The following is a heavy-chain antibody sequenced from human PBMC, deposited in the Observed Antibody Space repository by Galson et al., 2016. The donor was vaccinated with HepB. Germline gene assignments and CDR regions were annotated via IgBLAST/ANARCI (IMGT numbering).Heavy chain of an antibody. Sequence: SLRLSCAASGFTFSTYGMHWVRQAPGKGLEWMAVIWYDGSNKYYADSVKGRFTISRDNSKNTLYLQMNSLRVEDTALYYCAREPRSGSFGGYYYYGLDVWGQGTTVTVSS. J-gene: IGHJ6*02. CDR1: GFTFSTYG. V-gene: IGHV3-33*01. CDR3: AREPRSGSFGGYYYYGLDV. D-gene: IGHD3-10*01. CDR2: IWYDGSNK.